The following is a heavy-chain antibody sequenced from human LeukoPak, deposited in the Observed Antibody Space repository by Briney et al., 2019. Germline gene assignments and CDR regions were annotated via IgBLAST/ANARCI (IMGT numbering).Heavy chain of an antibody. D-gene: IGHD5-12*01. V-gene: IGHV5-51*01. CDR3: ARGGYDSIDWFDP. Sequence: GESLKISCKGSGYSFASYWIGWVRQLPGKGLEWMGIIYPGDSDTRYSPSFQGQVTISADKSISTAYLQWSSLKASDTAMYYCARGGYDSIDWFDPWGQGTLVTVSS. CDR1: GYSFASYW. CDR2: IYPGDSDT. J-gene: IGHJ5*02.